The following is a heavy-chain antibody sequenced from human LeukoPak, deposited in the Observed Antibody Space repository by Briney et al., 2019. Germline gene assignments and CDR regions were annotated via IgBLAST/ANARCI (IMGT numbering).Heavy chain of an antibody. CDR1: GFTFSSYE. CDR2: ISSSSSYI. V-gene: IGHV3-21*01. J-gene: IGHJ4*02. D-gene: IGHD5-24*01. CDR3: ARAGWLQYFDY. Sequence: GGSLRLSCAASGFTFSSYEMNWVRQAPGKGLEWVSSISSSSSYIYYADSVKGRFTISRDNAKNSLYLQMNSLRAEDTAVYYCARAGWLQYFDYWGQGTLVTVSS.